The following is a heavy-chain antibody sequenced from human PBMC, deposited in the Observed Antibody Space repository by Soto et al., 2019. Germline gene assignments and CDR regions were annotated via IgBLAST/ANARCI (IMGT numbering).Heavy chain of an antibody. D-gene: IGHD3-10*01. J-gene: IGHJ6*02. CDR3: ARGLAVLLWFGDWSPGYGMDV. CDR2: INHSGST. V-gene: IGHV4-34*01. CDR1: GGSFIGYY. Sequence: PSETLSLTCAVYGGSFIGYYCIFIRHPPFKWLEWIGEINHSGSTNYNPSLKSRVTISVDTSKNQFSLKLSSVTAADTAVYYCARGLAVLLWFGDWSPGYGMDVWGQGTTVTVSS.